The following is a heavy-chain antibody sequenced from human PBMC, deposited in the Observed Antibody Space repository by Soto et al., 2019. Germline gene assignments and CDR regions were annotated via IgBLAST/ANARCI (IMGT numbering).Heavy chain of an antibody. V-gene: IGHV3-23*01. CDR2: ISGSGGST. D-gene: IGHD4-17*01. Sequence: GGSLRLSCAASGFTFSSYAMTWVRQAPGKGLEWVSAISGSGGSTYYADSVKGRFTISRDNSKNTLYLQMNSLRAEDTAVYYCAKYSLETTVVTSGFDYWGQGTLVTVSS. J-gene: IGHJ4*02. CDR1: GFTFSSYA. CDR3: AKYSLETTVVTSGFDY.